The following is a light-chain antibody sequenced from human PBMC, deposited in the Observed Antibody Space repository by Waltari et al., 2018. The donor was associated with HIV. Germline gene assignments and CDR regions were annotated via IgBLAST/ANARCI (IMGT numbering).Light chain of an antibody. V-gene: IGKV3-20*01. CDR3: HQYGSSPLT. CDR2: GSS. Sequence: VLTQSPDTLPLSPGDRAALSCRTSQTVRTSNLAWYQQRPGQAPRLLIYGSSLRATGVPDRFLGRGSGTDFTLTITRLDPEDFAVYYCHQYGSSPLTFGGGTRVEIK. CDR1: QTVRTSN. J-gene: IGKJ4*01.